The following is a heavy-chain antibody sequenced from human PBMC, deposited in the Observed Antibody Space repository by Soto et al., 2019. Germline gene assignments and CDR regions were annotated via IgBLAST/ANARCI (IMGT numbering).Heavy chain of an antibody. J-gene: IGHJ4*02. V-gene: IGHV6-1*01. Sequence: QVQLQQSGPGLVKPSQTLSLTCAISGDSVSTNSAAWNWIRQSPSRGLEWLGRTYYRSKWLSDFAVSIKARITIKPDASKNPFYLQLNSVTPEDTAVDYCARGDNWNDFDFDYWGQRTLVTVSS. D-gene: IGHD1-20*01. CDR2: TYYRSKWLS. CDR3: ARGDNWNDFDFDY. CDR1: GDSVSTNSAA.